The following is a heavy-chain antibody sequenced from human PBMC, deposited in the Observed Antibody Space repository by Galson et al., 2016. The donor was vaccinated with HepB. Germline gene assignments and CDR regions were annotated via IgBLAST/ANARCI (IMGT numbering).Heavy chain of an antibody. V-gene: IGHV1-69*06. CDR1: GGTFNSYA. CDR2: ITPFFGTA. Sequence: SVKVSCKASGGTFNSYAFSWVRQAPGQGLEWIGGITPFFGTANYAEKFRARITITADNSTNTVYINLNSLRSEDTAVYFCTRATVDFGGYSSWFAPWGQGTLVIVSS. D-gene: IGHD5-12*01. J-gene: IGHJ5*02. CDR3: TRATVDFGGYSSWFAP.